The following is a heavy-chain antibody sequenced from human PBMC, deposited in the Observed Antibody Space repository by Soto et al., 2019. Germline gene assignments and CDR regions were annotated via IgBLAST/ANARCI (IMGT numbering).Heavy chain of an antibody. J-gene: IGHJ4*02. Sequence: GGSLRLSCVGSGFTFSNYGMHWVRQPPGKGLERVALISDDGDKRYYADSVRGRLIISRDNSKDTLYLQMNSLGPDDTAVYFCAKARVRIVGANSFDYWGQGTPVTVSS. V-gene: IGHV3-30*18. CDR1: GFTFSNYG. D-gene: IGHD1-26*01. CDR2: ISDDGDKR. CDR3: AKARVRIVGANSFDY.